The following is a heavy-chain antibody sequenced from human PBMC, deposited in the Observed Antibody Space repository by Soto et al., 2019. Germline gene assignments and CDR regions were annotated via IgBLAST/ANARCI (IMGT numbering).Heavy chain of an antibody. CDR1: GCTFSSYG. Sequence: GGSLRLSCAASGCTFSSYGMHWVRQAPGKGLEWVAVISYDGSNKYYADSVKGRFTISRDNSKNTLYLQMNSLRAEDTAVYYCAKRKMVRGANAAVDYWGQGTLVTVSS. CDR2: ISYDGSNK. V-gene: IGHV3-30*18. CDR3: AKRKMVRGANAAVDY. D-gene: IGHD3-10*01. J-gene: IGHJ4*02.